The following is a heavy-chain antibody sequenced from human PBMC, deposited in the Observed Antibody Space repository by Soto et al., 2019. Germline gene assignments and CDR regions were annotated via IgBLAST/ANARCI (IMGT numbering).Heavy chain of an antibody. D-gene: IGHD2-8*02. Sequence: SETLSLTCAVSGDTISTGGYSWAWIRQPPGKPLEWIGHTYHSGNPYYNPSLKSRVTISVDRSKNQFSLKLTSVTAADTAVYYCARDKITGLFDYWGQGTLVTVS. V-gene: IGHV4-30-2*01. J-gene: IGHJ4*02. CDR2: TYHSGNP. CDR3: ARDKITGLFDY. CDR1: GDTISTGGYS.